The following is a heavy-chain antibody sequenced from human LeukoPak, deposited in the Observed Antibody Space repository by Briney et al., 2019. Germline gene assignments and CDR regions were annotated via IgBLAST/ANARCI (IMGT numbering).Heavy chain of an antibody. D-gene: IGHD4-17*01. V-gene: IGHV3-38-3*01. Sequence: GGSLRLSCAASGFTVSSNEMSWVRQAPGKGLEWVSSISGGSTYYADSRKGRFTISRDNSKNTLHLQMNSLRAEDTAVYYCARVLWNGDYPRFDYWGQGTLVTVSS. CDR2: ISGGST. CDR3: ARVLWNGDYPRFDY. CDR1: GFTVSSNE. J-gene: IGHJ4*02.